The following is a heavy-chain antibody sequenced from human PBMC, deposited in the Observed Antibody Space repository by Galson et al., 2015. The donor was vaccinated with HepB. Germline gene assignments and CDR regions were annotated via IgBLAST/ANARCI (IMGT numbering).Heavy chain of an antibody. Sequence: CAISGDSVSSNSAAWNWIRQSPSRGLEWLGGTYYRSKWYNDYAVSVKSRITINPDTSKNQFSLQLNSVTPEDTAVYYCARNPTEYYYDSSGYHFDYWGQGTLVTVSS. V-gene: IGHV6-1*01. J-gene: IGHJ4*02. CDR1: GDSVSSNSAA. D-gene: IGHD3-22*01. CDR2: TYYRSKWYN. CDR3: ARNPTEYYYDSSGYHFDY.